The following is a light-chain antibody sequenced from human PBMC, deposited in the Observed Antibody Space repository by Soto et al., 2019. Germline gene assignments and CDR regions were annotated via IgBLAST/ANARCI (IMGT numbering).Light chain of an antibody. CDR2: DAS. Sequence: ETVMTQSPATLSVSPGEGATLSCRASQSVSSSLAWYQQTAGQAPRLLIYDASTRATGIPARFSGSGSGTEFTLTISSLQPEDFAVYYCLQYKDWPRTFGQGTKVDI. V-gene: IGKV3-15*01. J-gene: IGKJ1*01. CDR3: LQYKDWPRT. CDR1: QSVSSS.